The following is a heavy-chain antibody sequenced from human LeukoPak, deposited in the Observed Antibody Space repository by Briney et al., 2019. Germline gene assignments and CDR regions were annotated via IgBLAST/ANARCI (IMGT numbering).Heavy chain of an antibody. CDR1: GFTFSSYE. CDR3: ARSIAVAGTFVGYYYYGMDV. J-gene: IGHJ6*02. Sequence: GGSLRLSCAASGFTFSSYEMNWVRQAPGKGLEWVSYISSSGSTIYYADSVKGRFTISRDNAKNSLYLQMNSLRAEDTAVYYCARSIAVAGTFVGYYYYGMDVWGQGTTVTVSS. D-gene: IGHD6-19*01. V-gene: IGHV3-48*03. CDR2: ISSSGSTI.